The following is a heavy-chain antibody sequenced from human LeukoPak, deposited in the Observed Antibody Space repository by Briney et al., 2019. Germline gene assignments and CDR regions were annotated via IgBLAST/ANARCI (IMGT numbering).Heavy chain of an antibody. J-gene: IGHJ4*02. CDR2: IKSKTDGGTT. CDR3: ITFSMIVVVITD. V-gene: IGHV3-15*01. CDR1: GFTISNAW. D-gene: IGHD3-22*01. Sequence: PAGSLRLTCAASGFTISNAWMSWVRQAPAKGLEWVGRIKSKTDGGTTDYAAPVKGRFTISIDDSKNTLYLQMNSLKTEDTAVYYCITFSMIVVVITDWGQGTLVTVSS.